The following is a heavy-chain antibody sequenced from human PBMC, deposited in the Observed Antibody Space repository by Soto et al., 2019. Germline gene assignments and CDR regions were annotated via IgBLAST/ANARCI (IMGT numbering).Heavy chain of an antibody. V-gene: IGHV5-51*01. CDR2: IYPGDSDT. J-gene: IGHJ6*02. CDR3: SIHLSSGNLWYYYYGMDV. D-gene: IGHD3-10*01. Sequence: GESLKISCKGSGYSFTSYWIGWVRQMPGKGLEWMGIIYPGDSDTRYSPSFQGQVTISADKSISTAYLQWSSLKASDTAMYYWSIHLSSGNLWYYYYGMDVWGQGTTVTVS. CDR1: GYSFTSYW.